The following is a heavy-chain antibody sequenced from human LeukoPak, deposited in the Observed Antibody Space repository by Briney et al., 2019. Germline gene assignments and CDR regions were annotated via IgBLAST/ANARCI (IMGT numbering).Heavy chain of an antibody. CDR1: VYTFTIYY. D-gene: IGHD1-26*01. CDR3: ARDLDIVGATSDY. Sequence: ASVTVSCKASVYTFTIYYMHWVRQAPGQGLEWMGIINPSGGSTSYAQKFQGRVTMTRDTSTSTVYMELSSLRSEDTAVYYCARDLDIVGATSDYWGQGTLVTVSS. CDR2: INPSGGST. J-gene: IGHJ4*02. V-gene: IGHV1-46*01.